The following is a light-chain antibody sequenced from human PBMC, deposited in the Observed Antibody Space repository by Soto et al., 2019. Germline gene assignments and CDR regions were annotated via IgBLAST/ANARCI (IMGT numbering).Light chain of an antibody. CDR2: EVS. CDR3: SSSTLTSYV. CDR1: SSDVDFYNF. V-gene: IGLV2-14*01. Sequence: QSALTQPASVSGSPGQSITISCTGTSSDVDFYNFVSWYQQHPGKAPKLIIYEVSNRSSGVSSRFSGSKSGNTASLTISGLRAEDEADYYCSSSTLTSYVFGTGTKLTVL. J-gene: IGLJ1*01.